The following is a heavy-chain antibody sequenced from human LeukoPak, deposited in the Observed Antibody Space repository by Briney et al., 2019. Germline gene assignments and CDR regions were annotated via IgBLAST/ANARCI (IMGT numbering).Heavy chain of an antibody. CDR3: ASPGEKDYYFDY. Sequence: ASPKDSCKASGYTFTSYYMHWVRQAPGQRLEWMGIINPSGGSTSYAQKFQGRVTMTRDTSTSTVYMELSSLRSEDTAVYYCASPGEKDYYFDYWGQGTLVTVSS. V-gene: IGHV1-46*01. J-gene: IGHJ4*02. CDR1: GYTFTSYY. D-gene: IGHD3-16*01. CDR2: INPSGGST.